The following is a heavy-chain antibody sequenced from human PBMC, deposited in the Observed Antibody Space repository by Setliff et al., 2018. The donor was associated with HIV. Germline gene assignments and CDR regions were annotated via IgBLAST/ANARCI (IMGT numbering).Heavy chain of an antibody. J-gene: IGHJ4*02. Sequence: GGSLRLSCAASGFTFSSYSMNWVRQAPGKGLEWVSSISSSSSYIYYADSVKGRFTISRDNAKNSLYLQMNSLRAEDTAVYYCAQGGYGSEIITENYWGQGTLVTAPQ. CDR1: GFTFSSYS. D-gene: IGHD3-10*01. V-gene: IGHV3-21*01. CDR3: AQGGYGSEIITENY. CDR2: ISSSSSYI.